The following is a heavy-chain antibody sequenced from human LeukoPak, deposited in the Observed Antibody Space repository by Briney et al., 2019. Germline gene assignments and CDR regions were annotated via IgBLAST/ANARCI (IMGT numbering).Heavy chain of an antibody. Sequence: SETLSLTCTVSGGSISSGSYYWSWIRQPAGKGLEWIGRIYTSGSTNYNPSLKSRVTISVDTSKNQFSLKLSSVTAADTAVYYCAREFCSSTSCSSNWFDPWGQGTLVTVSS. CDR1: GGSISSGSYY. CDR2: IYTSGST. D-gene: IGHD2-2*01. CDR3: AREFCSSTSCSSNWFDP. V-gene: IGHV4-61*02. J-gene: IGHJ5*02.